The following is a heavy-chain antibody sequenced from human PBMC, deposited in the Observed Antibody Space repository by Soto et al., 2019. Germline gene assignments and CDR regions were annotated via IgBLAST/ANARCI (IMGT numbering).Heavy chain of an antibody. D-gene: IGHD6-19*01. CDR3: ARDDAGYSSGWYGAFDI. CDR1: GFTFSSYA. J-gene: IGHJ3*02. Sequence: QPGGSLRLSCAASGFTFSSYAMHWVRQAPGKGLEWVAVISYDGSNKYYADSVKGRFTISRDNSKNTLYLQMNSLRAEDTAVYYCARDDAGYSSGWYGAFDIWGQGTMVTVSS. CDR2: ISYDGSNK. V-gene: IGHV3-30-3*01.